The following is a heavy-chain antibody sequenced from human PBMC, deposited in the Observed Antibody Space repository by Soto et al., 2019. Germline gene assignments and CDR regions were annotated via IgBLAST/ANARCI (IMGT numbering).Heavy chain of an antibody. CDR1: GGSISSGDYY. J-gene: IGHJ4*02. CDR3: ARDRDCGGDCPYYFDY. V-gene: IGHV4-30-4*01. CDR2: IYYSGST. Sequence: QVQLQESGPGLVKPSQTLSLACTVSGGSISSGDYYWGWIRQPPGKGLEWFGYIYYSGSTYYNPSLKRRVTISLDTSKHPFSLKLSSVTAADTAVYYCARDRDCGGDCPYYFDYWGQGTLVTVSS. D-gene: IGHD2-21*02.